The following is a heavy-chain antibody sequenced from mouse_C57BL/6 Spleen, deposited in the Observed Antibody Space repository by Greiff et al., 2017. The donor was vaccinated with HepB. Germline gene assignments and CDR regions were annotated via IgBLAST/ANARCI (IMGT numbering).Heavy chain of an antibody. D-gene: IGHD2-4*01. V-gene: IGHV14-3*01. Sequence: EVKLVESVAELVRPGASVKLSCTASGFNIKNTYMHWVKQRPEQGLEWIGRIDPANGNTKYAPKFPGKATITAATSSNTAYLQLISLTSVDTAIYFFARYYFDYDEGFYYAMDYWGQGTSVTVSS. CDR2: IDPANGNT. CDR1: GFNIKNTY. J-gene: IGHJ4*01. CDR3: ARYYFDYDEGFYYAMDY.